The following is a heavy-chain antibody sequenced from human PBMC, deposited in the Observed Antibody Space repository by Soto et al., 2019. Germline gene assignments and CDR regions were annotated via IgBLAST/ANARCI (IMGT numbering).Heavy chain of an antibody. Sequence: YGPTLVNPPQTLTLTCAPSGISLSPKGVVFGWIRRTKRKAPGWLALVFWDDDKHYRPSLKSRLTITSDTPKNQALLTMTNMDPVDTATDYCARGLATLPVFAFDIWGQGTEVTVSS. J-gene: IGHJ3*02. V-gene: IGHV2-5*02. CDR1: GISLSPKGVV. CDR2: VFWDDDK. CDR3: ARGLATLPVFAFDI. D-gene: IGHD1-1*01.